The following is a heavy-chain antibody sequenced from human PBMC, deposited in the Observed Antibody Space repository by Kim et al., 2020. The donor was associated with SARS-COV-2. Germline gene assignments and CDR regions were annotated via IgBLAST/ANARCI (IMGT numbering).Heavy chain of an antibody. J-gene: IGHJ4*02. Sequence: GGSLRLSCEVSGFSFSGYGMHWVRQAPGKGLEWVAVISHDASNTYYADSVKGRFTIARDNSKNTVFLQMNRLRDEDTAVYYCVRGGGYSYGSKEGWHLDYRGQGTLVTFSS. D-gene: IGHD5-12*01. CDR3: VRGGGYSYGSKEGWHLDY. CDR1: GFSFSGYG. CDR2: ISHDASNT. V-gene: IGHV3-33*05.